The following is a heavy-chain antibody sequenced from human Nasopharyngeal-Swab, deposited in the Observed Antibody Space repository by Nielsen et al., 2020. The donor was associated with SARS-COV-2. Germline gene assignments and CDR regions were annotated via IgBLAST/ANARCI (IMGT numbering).Heavy chain of an antibody. CDR2: ISWNSGSI. Sequence: GGPLRLSCAASGFTFDDYAMHWVRQAPGKGLEWVSGISWNSGSIGYADSVKGRFTISRDNAKNSLYLQMNSLRAEDTALYYCANDPNNGELLPGWFDPWGQGTLVTVSS. CDR3: ANDPNNGELLPGWFDP. D-gene: IGHD3-10*01. V-gene: IGHV3-9*01. CDR1: GFTFDDYA. J-gene: IGHJ5*02.